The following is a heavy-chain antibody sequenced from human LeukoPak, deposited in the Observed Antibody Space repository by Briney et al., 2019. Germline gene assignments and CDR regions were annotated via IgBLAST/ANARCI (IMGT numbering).Heavy chain of an antibody. D-gene: IGHD3-22*01. CDR3: ARSYYDSSGYFDY. Sequence: ASVKVSCKASGYTFTSYDINWVRQATGQGLEWMGWMNPNSGNTGYAQKLQGRVTMTTDTSTSTAYMELRSLRSDDTAVYYCARSYYDSSGYFDYWGQGTLVTVSS. CDR2: MNPNSGNT. V-gene: IGHV1-8*01. J-gene: IGHJ4*02. CDR1: GYTFTSYD.